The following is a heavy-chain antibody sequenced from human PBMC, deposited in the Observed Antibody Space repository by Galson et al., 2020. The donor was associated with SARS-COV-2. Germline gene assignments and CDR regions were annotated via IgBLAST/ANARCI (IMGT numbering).Heavy chain of an antibody. Sequence: ASVKVSCKASGYTFTGYYMHWVRQAPGQGLEWMGWSNTNSGGTNYAQKFQGRVTMTRDTSISIAYMELSRLRSDDTAVYYCARDGTAMVTNGFDIWGQGTMVTVSS. J-gene: IGHJ3*02. V-gene: IGHV1-2*02. CDR1: GYTFTGYY. CDR3: ARDGTAMVTNGFDI. D-gene: IGHD5-18*01. CDR2: SNTNSGGT.